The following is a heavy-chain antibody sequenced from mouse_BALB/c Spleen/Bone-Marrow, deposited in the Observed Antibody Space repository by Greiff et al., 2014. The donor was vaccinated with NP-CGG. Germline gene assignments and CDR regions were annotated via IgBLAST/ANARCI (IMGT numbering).Heavy chain of an antibody. CDR2: IDPETGGT. CDR3: TSYYRYWYFDV. V-gene: IGHV1-15*01. D-gene: IGHD2-14*01. Sequence: VQLQESGAELVRPGASVTLSCKASGYTFTDYEMHWVKQTPVHGLEWIGAIDPETGGTAYNQKFKGKATLTADKSSSTAYMELRSLTSEDSAVYYCTSYYRYWYFDVWGAGTTVTVSS. CDR1: GYTFTDYE. J-gene: IGHJ1*01.